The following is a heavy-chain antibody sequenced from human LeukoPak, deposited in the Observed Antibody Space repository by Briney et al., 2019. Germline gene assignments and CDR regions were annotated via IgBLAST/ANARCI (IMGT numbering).Heavy chain of an antibody. Sequence: SETLSLTRAVYGGSYSGYYWSWIRQPPGKGLEWIGEINHSGSTNYNPSLKSRVTISVDTSKNQFSLKLSSVTAADTAVYYCARGGGRVVLMVYATRPNWFDPWGQGTLVTVSS. V-gene: IGHV4-34*01. CDR1: GGSYSGYY. CDR2: INHSGST. CDR3: ARGGGRVVLMVYATRPNWFDP. D-gene: IGHD2-8*01. J-gene: IGHJ5*02.